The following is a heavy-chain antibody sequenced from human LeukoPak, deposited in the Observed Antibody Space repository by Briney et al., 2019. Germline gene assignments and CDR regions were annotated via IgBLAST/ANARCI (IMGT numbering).Heavy chain of an antibody. CDR1: VFTLCTYA. CDR2: ISVIGGST. CDR3: AKDREGTIADYFDY. J-gene: IGHJ4*02. D-gene: IGHD1-7*01. V-gene: IGHV3-23*01. Sequence: GGSLRHSSAASVFTLCTYAMSWVRQALRKGLEWGSSISVIGGSTYYADSVKGRFTISRDNSKNTLYLQMNSLRGEDTSVYYCAKDREGTIADYFDYGGQGTLVTVSA.